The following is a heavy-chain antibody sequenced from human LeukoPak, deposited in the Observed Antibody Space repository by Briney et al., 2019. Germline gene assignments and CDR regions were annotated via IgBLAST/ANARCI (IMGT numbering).Heavy chain of an antibody. V-gene: IGHV5-51*01. CDR2: IYSDDFDT. D-gene: IGHD3-3*01. Sequence: GESLKISCQASGNTFGNYWIAWVRQNSGKGLGWRGIIYSDDFDTRYSPSFQGQVTISADKSNRTAYLHWSSLKASDTAIYFCARSEWLLPRGGFDFWGQGTRVVVSS. J-gene: IGHJ4*02. CDR3: ARSEWLLPRGGFDF. CDR1: GNTFGNYW.